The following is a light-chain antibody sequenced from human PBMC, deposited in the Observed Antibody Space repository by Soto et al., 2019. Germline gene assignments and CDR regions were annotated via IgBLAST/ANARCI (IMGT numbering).Light chain of an antibody. Sequence: DLQMTQSPSTLSASVGDRVTITCRASQSITTWLAWYQQKPGKAPKLLIYKASSLESGVPSRFSGSGSGTEFTLTISSLQPDDFAAYYCQQYNLYPWTFGQGTKVEFK. CDR3: QQYNLYPWT. V-gene: IGKV1-5*03. CDR2: KAS. J-gene: IGKJ1*01. CDR1: QSITTW.